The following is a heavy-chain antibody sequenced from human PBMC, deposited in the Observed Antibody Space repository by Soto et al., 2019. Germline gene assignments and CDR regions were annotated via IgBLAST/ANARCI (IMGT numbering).Heavy chain of an antibody. CDR3: AKDSNKYSSSLRGRYFDY. V-gene: IGHV3-23*01. Sequence: EVQLLESGGGLVQRGGSLRLSCAASGFPFSSYVMSWVRQAPGKGLECVSGISGGGSNTFYADSVKGRFTISRDNSKNTCLLQMNSRGAEDTAVYYCAKDSNKYSSSLRGRYFDYWGQGIGVTVSS. CDR1: GFPFSSYV. D-gene: IGHD4-4*01. J-gene: IGHJ4*02. CDR2: ISGGGSNT.